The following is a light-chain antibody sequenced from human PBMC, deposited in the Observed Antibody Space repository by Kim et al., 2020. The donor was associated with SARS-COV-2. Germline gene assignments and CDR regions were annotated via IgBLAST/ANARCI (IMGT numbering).Light chain of an antibody. V-gene: IGLV3-1*01. CDR1: KGGDKY. Sequence: GQTGRITGAGEKGGDKYTTRYQQKRGQTPVLGIYEDRKRPAGIHEGFSGSNYGNTATLTNSGTRALDEGDYYCQVWDSNTVIFGGGTQRTVL. CDR3: QVWDSNTVI. J-gene: IGLJ2*01. CDR2: EDR.